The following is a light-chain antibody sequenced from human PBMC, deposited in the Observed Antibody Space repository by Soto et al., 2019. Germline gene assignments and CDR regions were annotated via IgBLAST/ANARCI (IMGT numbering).Light chain of an antibody. CDR3: QQYNTWPRT. Sequence: EKVLTQSPATLSVSPGERATLSCLASQSVGSNLAWYQQKPGQPPRLLIYGASSRATGIPARFSGSGSGTEFTLTISSLQSEDFAVYYCQQYNTWPRTFGQGTKVDIK. J-gene: IGKJ1*01. V-gene: IGKV3-15*01. CDR1: QSVGSN. CDR2: GAS.